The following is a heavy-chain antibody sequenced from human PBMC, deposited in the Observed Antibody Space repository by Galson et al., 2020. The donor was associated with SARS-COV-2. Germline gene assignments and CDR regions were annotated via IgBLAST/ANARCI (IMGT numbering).Heavy chain of an antibody. Sequence: ASVKVSCKASGYTFTSYGISWVRQAPGQGLEWMGWISAYNGNTNYAQKLQGRVTMTTDTSTSTAYMELRSLRSDDTAVYYCARDSYYGSGSYNPIYYGMDVWGQGTTVTVSS. J-gene: IGHJ6*02. CDR2: ISAYNGNT. V-gene: IGHV1-18*01. CDR1: GYTFTSYG. D-gene: IGHD3-10*01. CDR3: ARDSYYGSGSYNPIYYGMDV.